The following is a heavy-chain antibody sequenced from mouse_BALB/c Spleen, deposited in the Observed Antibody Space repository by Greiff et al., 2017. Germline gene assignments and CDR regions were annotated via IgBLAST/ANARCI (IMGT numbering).Heavy chain of an antibody. Sequence: EVKLVESGGGLVKPGGSLKLSCAASGFAFSSYDMSWVRQTPEKRLECVAYISSGGGSTYYPDTVKGRFTISRDNAKNTLYLQMSSLKSEDTAMYYCARPDYWGQGTSVTVSS. CDR1: GFAFSSYD. V-gene: IGHV5-12-1*01. J-gene: IGHJ4*01. CDR2: ISSGGGST. CDR3: ARPDY.